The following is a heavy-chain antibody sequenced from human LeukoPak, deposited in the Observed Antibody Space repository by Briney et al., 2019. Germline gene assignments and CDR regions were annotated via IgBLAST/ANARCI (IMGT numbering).Heavy chain of an antibody. J-gene: IGHJ6*02. V-gene: IGHV3-23*01. CDR1: GFSVSNAW. D-gene: IGHD2-15*01. CDR3: AKNLYCGGGSCYPSALGMDV. Sequence: GGSLRLSCAASGFSVSNAWMTWVRQAPGKGLEWVSSISGSGNRTYYADSVKGRFTISRDNSKNTLFLQMNSLRAEDTAVYYCAKNLYCGGGSCYPSALGMDVWGQGTTVTVSS. CDR2: ISGSGNRT.